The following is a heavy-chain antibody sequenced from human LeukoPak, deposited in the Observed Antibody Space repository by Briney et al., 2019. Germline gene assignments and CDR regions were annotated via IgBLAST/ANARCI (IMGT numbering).Heavy chain of an antibody. Sequence: GGSLRLSCAASGFTFSSYWMCWVRQAPGKGLEWVAIIKQDRSDKYYVDSVEGRFIISRDNTKNSLYLQMNSLRAEDTAVYYCLTSTRSHRFDYWGQGTLVTVSS. CDR2: IKQDRSDK. D-gene: IGHD2-15*01. CDR3: LTSTRSHRFDY. V-gene: IGHV3-7*01. CDR1: GFTFSSYW. J-gene: IGHJ4*02.